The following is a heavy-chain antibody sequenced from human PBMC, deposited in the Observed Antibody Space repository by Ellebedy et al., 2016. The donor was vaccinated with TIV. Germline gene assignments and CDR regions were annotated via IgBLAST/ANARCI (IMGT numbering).Heavy chain of an antibody. J-gene: IGHJ5*02. CDR1: GLSYRSYW. V-gene: IGHV3-7*04. Sequence: GESLKISXKSSGLSYRSYWMHWVRQAPEKGLEWVANVNQDGSETYFADSVKGRFNISRDNVKNSLHLHMKSLGVDDTAIYYCVGGFGDGWFDPWGQGTLVTVSS. D-gene: IGHD4-17*01. CDR3: VGGFGDGWFDP. CDR2: VNQDGSET.